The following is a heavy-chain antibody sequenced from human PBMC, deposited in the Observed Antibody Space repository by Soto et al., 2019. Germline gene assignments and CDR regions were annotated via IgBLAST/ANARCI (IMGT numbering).Heavy chain of an antibody. D-gene: IGHD5-18*01. Sequence: GGSLRLSCAASGFTFSDYSMTWVRQAPGKGVEWVSYINTSSSPTWYAESVKGRFTISRENSKNTLDLQMNSLRTEDTAVYYCAKDRRGYSYTNWFDPWGQGTLVTVSS. CDR3: AKDRRGYSYTNWFDP. CDR1: GFTFSDYS. J-gene: IGHJ5*02. CDR2: INTSSSPT. V-gene: IGHV3-48*01.